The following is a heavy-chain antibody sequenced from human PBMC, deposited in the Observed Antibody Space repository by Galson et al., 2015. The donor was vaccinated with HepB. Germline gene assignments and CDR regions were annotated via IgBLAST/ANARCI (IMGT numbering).Heavy chain of an antibody. J-gene: IGHJ4*02. CDR1: GDSVNSGSYY. V-gene: IGHV4-61*01. CDR3: AREGGRGAGYYKLLYDY. D-gene: IGHD2-21*01. Sequence: SETLSLTCSVSGDSVNSGSYYWSWIRQPPEKGLEWIGHIDYSGSTKYNPSLKSRVTISLDTSKNQFSLKLNSVTAADTAVYYCAREGGRGAGYYKLLYDYWGQGTLVTVSS. CDR2: IDYSGST.